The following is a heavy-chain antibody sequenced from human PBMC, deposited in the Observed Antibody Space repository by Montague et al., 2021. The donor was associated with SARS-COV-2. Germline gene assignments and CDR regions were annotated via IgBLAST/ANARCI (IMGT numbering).Heavy chain of an antibody. CDR2: INHRGST. CDR3: ARGTGPRCSTLFGVIISGHVFDI. CDR1: GGSFSGYY. Sequence: SETLSLTCAVYGGSFSGYYWSWIRQPPGKGLEWIGEINHRGSTSYNPSLKSRVIISVDTSKNQFSLKLSSVTAADTAVYYCARGTGPRCSTLFGVIISGHVFDIWGQGTMVTVSS. V-gene: IGHV4-34*01. D-gene: IGHD3-3*01. J-gene: IGHJ3*02.